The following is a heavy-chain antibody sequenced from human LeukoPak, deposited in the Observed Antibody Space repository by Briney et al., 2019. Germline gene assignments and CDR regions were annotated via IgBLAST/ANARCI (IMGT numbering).Heavy chain of an antibody. D-gene: IGHD3-16*02. J-gene: IGHJ5*02. CDR3: ARIASLAFDH. CDR1: GFTFNTYW. CDR2: IKHDGSGT. Sequence: GGSLRLSCAASGFTFNTYWMAWVRQAPGKGLEWVASIKHDGSGTFYVDSVKGRFTISRDSAKNSLHLQMSSLRVADTAVYYCARIASLAFDHWGQGTLVTVS. V-gene: IGHV3-7*01.